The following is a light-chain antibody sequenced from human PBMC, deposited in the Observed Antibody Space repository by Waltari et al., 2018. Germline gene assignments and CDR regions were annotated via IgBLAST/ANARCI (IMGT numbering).Light chain of an antibody. CDR2: ATS. CDR1: QTISQF. J-gene: IGKJ4*01. Sequence: EIQMTQSPSSLSAFVGDGVTITCRASQTISQFLHWYQQKPGKAPKFLIYATSSLQSGVPSRFGGSGSGTEFTLTISSLQPEDFATYYCQQSYMTPLTFGGGTKVEIK. CDR3: QQSYMTPLT. V-gene: IGKV1-39*01.